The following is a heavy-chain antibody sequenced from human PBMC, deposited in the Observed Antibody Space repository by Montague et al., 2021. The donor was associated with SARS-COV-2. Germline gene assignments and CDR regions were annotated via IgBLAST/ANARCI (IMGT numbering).Heavy chain of an antibody. CDR1: GGSISSGDYY. Sequence: TLSLTCTVYGGSISSGDYYWSWIRQPPGKGLEWIGYIYYSGSTYYNPSLKSRVTISVDTSKNQFSLKLSSVTAADTAGYYCARFPYYYDNWFDPWGQGTLVTVSS. V-gene: IGHV4-30-4*08. D-gene: IGHD3-22*01. CDR3: ARFPYYYDNWFDP. CDR2: IYYSGST. J-gene: IGHJ5*02.